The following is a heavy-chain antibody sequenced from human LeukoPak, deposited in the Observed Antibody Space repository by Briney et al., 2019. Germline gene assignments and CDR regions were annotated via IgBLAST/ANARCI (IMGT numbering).Heavy chain of an antibody. CDR2: ISGSGGRA. J-gene: IGHJ4*02. CDR1: GFTFSSYA. D-gene: IGHD2-15*01. Sequence: GGSLRLSCTASGFTFSSYAMTWVRQAPGKGLEWVSAISGSGGRAYFADSVEGRFTFSRDNSKNTLWLQMSSRKAEDTAVYFCARAGKAAAFDYWGQGTLVTVSS. CDR3: ARAGKAAAFDY. V-gene: IGHV3-23*01.